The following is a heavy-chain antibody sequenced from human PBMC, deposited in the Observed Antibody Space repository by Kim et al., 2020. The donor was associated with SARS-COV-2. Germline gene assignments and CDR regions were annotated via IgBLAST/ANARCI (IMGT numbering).Heavy chain of an antibody. CDR3: AKLVGTTSTLWWYFDL. V-gene: IGHV3-23*01. CDR1: GFIFSSYT. D-gene: IGHD1-26*01. Sequence: GGSLRLSCAASGFIFSSYTMGWVRQAPGKGLEWVSAISGGAGSTYYADSVKGRFTISRDNSKNTLYLQMNSLRTEDTAVYYCAKLVGTTSTLWWYFDLWGRGTLVTVSS. CDR2: ISGGAGST. J-gene: IGHJ2*01.